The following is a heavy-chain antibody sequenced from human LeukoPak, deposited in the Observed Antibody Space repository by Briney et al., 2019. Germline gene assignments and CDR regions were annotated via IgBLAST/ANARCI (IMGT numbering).Heavy chain of an antibody. CDR1: GGSISSGSYY. Sequence: SQTLSLTCTASGGSISSGSYYWSWLRQPAGKGLEWIGRIYTSGSTNYNPSRKSRVTISVDTSKNQFSLKLSSVTAADTAVYYCARALTIFGVGKDWYFDLWGRGTLVTVSS. CDR2: IYTSGST. V-gene: IGHV4-61*02. J-gene: IGHJ2*01. CDR3: ARALTIFGVGKDWYFDL. D-gene: IGHD3-3*01.